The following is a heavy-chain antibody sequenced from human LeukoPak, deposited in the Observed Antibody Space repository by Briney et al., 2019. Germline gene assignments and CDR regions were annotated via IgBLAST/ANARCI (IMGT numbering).Heavy chain of an antibody. J-gene: IGHJ4*02. V-gene: IGHV1-18*01. Sequence: GASVTVSCKASGYTFTSYGISWVRHAPAQGLEWMGWISAYNGNTKYTQMLQGRVTMTTDTSTSTAYMELRSLRSDDTAVYYCARDGCTNGVCYVADWGQGTLVTVSS. CDR1: GYTFTSYG. D-gene: IGHD2-8*01. CDR2: ISAYNGNT. CDR3: ARDGCTNGVCYVAD.